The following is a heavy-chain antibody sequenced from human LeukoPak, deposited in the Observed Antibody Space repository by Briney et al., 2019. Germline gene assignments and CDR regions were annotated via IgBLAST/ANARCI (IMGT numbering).Heavy chain of an antibody. CDR3: AKDRVYSSSPFDP. Sequence: GSLRLSCAASGFTFSSNYMSGVRQAPGKGVEGVSVLYGGGSTYYADSEKASFTISRDNSKNTLYLQMNSLRAEDTAVYYCAKDRVYSSSPFDPWGQGTLVTVSS. D-gene: IGHD6-6*01. CDR1: GFTFSSNY. V-gene: IGHV3-66*01. CDR2: LYGGGST. J-gene: IGHJ5*02.